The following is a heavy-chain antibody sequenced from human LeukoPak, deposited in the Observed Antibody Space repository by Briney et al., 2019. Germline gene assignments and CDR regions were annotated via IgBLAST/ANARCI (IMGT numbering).Heavy chain of an antibody. CDR1: GFTFSSYA. CDR2: ISGSGGST. CDR3: AKGLSRERGAFDI. J-gene: IGHJ3*02. V-gene: IGHV3-23*01. D-gene: IGHD1-1*01. Sequence: GGSLRLSCAASGFTFSSYAMSWVRQAPGKGLEWVSAISGSGGSTYYADSVKGRFTISRGNSKNTLYLQMNSLRAEDTAVYYCAKGLSRERGAFDIWGQGTMVTVSS.